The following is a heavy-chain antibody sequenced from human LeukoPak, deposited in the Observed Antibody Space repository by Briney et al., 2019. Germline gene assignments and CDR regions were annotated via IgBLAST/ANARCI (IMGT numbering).Heavy chain of an antibody. D-gene: IGHD5-24*01. J-gene: IGHJ4*02. CDR1: GYTFKNYD. CDR2: MNPNSGNT. V-gene: IGHV1-8*02. Sequence: GASVKVSCKASGYTFKNYDINWVRQATGQGLEWMGWMNPNSGNTGFAQKFQDRVSMTRDTSINTAYMELTSLRSGDTAVYYCARATPGGLHGYSFDYWAKGTVVPVYS. CDR3: ARATPGGLHGYSFDY.